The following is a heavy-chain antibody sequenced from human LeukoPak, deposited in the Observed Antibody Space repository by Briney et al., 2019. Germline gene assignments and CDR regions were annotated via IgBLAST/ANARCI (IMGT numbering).Heavy chain of an antibody. D-gene: IGHD2-2*01. Sequence: ASVKVSCKASGYTFTSYGISWVRQAPGQGLEWMGWISAYNGNTNYAQKLQGRVTMTTDTSTSTAYMELRSLRSDDTAVYYCARDLIVVVPAAPPQAMVAFDIWGQGTMVTVSS. CDR2: ISAYNGNT. CDR1: GYTFTSYG. CDR3: ARDLIVVVPAAPPQAMVAFDI. J-gene: IGHJ3*02. V-gene: IGHV1-18*01.